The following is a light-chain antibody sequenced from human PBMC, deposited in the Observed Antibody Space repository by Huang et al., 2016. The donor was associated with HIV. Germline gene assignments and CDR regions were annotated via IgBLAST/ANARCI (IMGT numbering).Light chain of an antibody. CDR2: SAS. V-gene: IGKV1-39*01. Sequence: DILLTQSPSSLSASVGERVTITCRASQNINTYFNWYQQKPGKAPNLLIHSASTLQTGVTSRFSGSGTGTDCTLTVNSLQPEDSATYYCQQGYSALITFGQGTRL. CDR3: QQGYSALIT. CDR1: QNINTY. J-gene: IGKJ5*01.